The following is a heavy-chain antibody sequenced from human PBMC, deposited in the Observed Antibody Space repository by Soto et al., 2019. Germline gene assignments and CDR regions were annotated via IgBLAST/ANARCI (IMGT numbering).Heavy chain of an antibody. Sequence: ASGPTLVNPTQTLTLTCTFSGFSLSTSGMCVSWIRQPPGKALEWLARIDWDDDKYYSTSLKTRLTISKDTSKNQVVLTMTNMDPVDTATYYCARSPQLSDSSGWYYFDYWGQGTLVTVSS. D-gene: IGHD6-19*01. CDR3: ARSPQLSDSSGWYYFDY. CDR1: GFSLSTSGMC. V-gene: IGHV2-70*11. J-gene: IGHJ4*02. CDR2: IDWDDDK.